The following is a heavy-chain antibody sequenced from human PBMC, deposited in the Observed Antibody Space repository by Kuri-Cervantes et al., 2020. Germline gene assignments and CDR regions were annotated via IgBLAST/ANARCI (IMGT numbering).Heavy chain of an antibody. CDR3: ARLDYSESWFDY. Sequence: SETLSLTCTVSGGSISSTSYYWGWIRQPPGKGLEWIGSIYYSGSTYYNPSLKSRITMSVDTSKNQFSLQLSSVTAADTAVYYCARLDYSESWFDYWGQGTLVTVSS. D-gene: IGHD1-26*01. CDR2: IYYSGST. J-gene: IGHJ4*02. CDR1: GGSISSTSYY. V-gene: IGHV4-39*01.